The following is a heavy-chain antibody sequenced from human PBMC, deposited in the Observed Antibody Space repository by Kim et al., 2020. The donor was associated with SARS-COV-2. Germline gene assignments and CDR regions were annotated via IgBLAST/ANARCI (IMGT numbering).Heavy chain of an antibody. V-gene: IGHV4-4*07. J-gene: IGHJ6*02. Sequence: NHDPSVKGRVTMSIDTSQNQFSLGLSSVTVADTAVYYCARGSSGPYGMDVWGQGTTVAVSS. CDR3: ARGSSGPYGMDV. D-gene: IGHD6-19*01.